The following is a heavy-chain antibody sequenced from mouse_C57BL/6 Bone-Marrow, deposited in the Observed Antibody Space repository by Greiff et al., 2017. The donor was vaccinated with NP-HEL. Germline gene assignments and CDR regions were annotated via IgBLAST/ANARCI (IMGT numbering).Heavy chain of an antibody. CDR2: IDPENGDT. D-gene: IGHD1-2*01. CDR3: TTPAYYFDY. J-gene: IGHJ2*01. V-gene: IGHV14-4*01. Sequence: VQLKQSGAELVRPGASVKLSCTASGFNIKDDYMHWVKQRPEQGLEWIGWIDPENGDTEYASKFQGKATITADTSSNTAYLQLSSLTSEDTAVYYCTTPAYYFDYWGQGTTLTVSA. CDR1: GFNIKDDY.